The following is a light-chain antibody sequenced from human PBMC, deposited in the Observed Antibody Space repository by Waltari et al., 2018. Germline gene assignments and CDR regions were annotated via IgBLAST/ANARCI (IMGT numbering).Light chain of an antibody. J-gene: IGLJ1*01. CDR3: STWDISLNTHV. V-gene: IGLV10-54*04. CDR1: NNNVGNQG. CDR2: RNN. Sequence: QAGLTQPPPVYKGLRQTATLTCTGNNNNVGNQGTLWLQQNQGNPPKLLSYRNNNRPSAISERFSASRSGNTASLTITELQPEDEADYYCSTWDISLNTHVFGTGTKVTVL.